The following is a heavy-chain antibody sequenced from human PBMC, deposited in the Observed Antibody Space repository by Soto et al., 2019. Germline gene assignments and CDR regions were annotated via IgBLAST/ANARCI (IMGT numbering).Heavy chain of an antibody. D-gene: IGHD1-26*01. V-gene: IGHV4-31*03. CDR2: NYYSGST. CDR1: GGSISSGGYY. Sequence: QVQLQESGPGLVKPSQTLSLTCTVSGGSISSGGYYWSWIRQHPGKGLEWIGYNYYSGSTYYNPSLKSRITISVDTSKNQFSLKLSSVTAADTAVYYCARVYNVGASPGAVDYWGQGTLVTVSS. J-gene: IGHJ4*02. CDR3: ARVYNVGASPGAVDY.